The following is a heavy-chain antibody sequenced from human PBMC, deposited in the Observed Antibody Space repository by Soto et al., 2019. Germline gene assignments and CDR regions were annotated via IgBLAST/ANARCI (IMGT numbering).Heavy chain of an antibody. J-gene: IGHJ4*02. CDR2: ISGSGGST. CDR1: GFTFSSYA. Sequence: GGSLRLSCAASGFTFSSYAMNWVRQAPGKGLEWVSAISGSGGSTYYADSVKGRFTISRDNSKNTLYLQMNSLRAEDTAVYYCAKFDSSSLIFDYWGQGTLVTVSS. D-gene: IGHD6-13*01. V-gene: IGHV3-23*01. CDR3: AKFDSSSLIFDY.